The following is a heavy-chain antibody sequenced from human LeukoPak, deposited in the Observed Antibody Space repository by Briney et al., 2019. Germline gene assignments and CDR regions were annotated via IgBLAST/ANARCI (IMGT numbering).Heavy chain of an antibody. V-gene: IGHV4-39*02. J-gene: IGHJ6*03. D-gene: IGHD3-3*01. CDR3: ARETGITIFGVVISHYYYTDV. Sequence: PSETLSLTCSVSGGSIGSSTHYWGWIRQPPGKEVEWIGSIYYTGSTYYNAALKSRITMSVDTSKNQFSLKLSSVTAADTAVYYCARETGITIFGVVISHYYYTDVWGKGTTVTVSS. CDR2: IYYTGST. CDR1: GGSIGSSTHY.